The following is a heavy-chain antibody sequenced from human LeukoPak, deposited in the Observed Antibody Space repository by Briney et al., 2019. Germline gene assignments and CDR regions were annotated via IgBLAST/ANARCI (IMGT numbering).Heavy chain of an antibody. Sequence: GGSLRLSCAASGFTFSSYSMNWVRQAPGKGLEWVSSISSSSSYIYYADSVKGRFTISRDNAKNSLYLQMNSLRAEDTAVYYCARDVAGATTWLDYWGQGTLVTVSS. D-gene: IGHD1-26*01. CDR1: GFTFSSYS. CDR2: ISSSSSYI. J-gene: IGHJ4*02. CDR3: ARDVAGATTWLDY. V-gene: IGHV3-21*01.